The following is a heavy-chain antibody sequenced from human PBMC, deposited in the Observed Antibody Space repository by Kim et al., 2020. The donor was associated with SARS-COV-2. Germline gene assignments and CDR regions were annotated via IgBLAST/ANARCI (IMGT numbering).Heavy chain of an antibody. D-gene: IGHD6-19*01. J-gene: IGHJ4*02. CDR1: GFTFSSYA. V-gene: IGHV3-23*01. CDR3: AKDSQWLVRGEVGFDH. CDR2: ITSNSGST. Sequence: GGSLRLSCAVSGFTFSSYAMSWVRQAPGKGLEWVSAITSNSGSTYYADSVKGRFTISRDNSKNTLYLQMNSLRAEDTATYYCAKDSQWLVRGEVGFDHWGQGTLVTVSS.